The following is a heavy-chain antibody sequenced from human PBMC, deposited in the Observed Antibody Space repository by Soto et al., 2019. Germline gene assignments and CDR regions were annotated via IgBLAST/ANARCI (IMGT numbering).Heavy chain of an antibody. CDR3: ARWVPYGSGSYYYFDY. J-gene: IGHJ4*02. CDR1: GSSISSGGYY. CDR2: IYYSGST. D-gene: IGHD3-10*01. Sequence: QVQLQESGPGLVKASQTLSLTCTVSGSSISSGGYYWSWIRQHPGKGLEWIGYIYYSGSTYYKPSLESRVTISVDTSKNQFSLKLMSVTAADTAVYYCARWVPYGSGSYYYFDYWGQGTLVTVSS. V-gene: IGHV4-31*03.